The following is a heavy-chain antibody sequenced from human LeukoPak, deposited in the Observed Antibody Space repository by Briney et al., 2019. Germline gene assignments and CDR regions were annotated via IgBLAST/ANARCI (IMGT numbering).Heavy chain of an antibody. V-gene: IGHV4-34*01. CDR2: INHSGST. CDR1: GGSISSYY. CDR3: ARGLIVVVPAASYYYYGMDV. J-gene: IGHJ6*04. D-gene: IGHD2-2*01. Sequence: SETLSLTCTVSGGSISSYYWSWIRQPPGKGLEWIGEINHSGSTNYNPSLKSRVTISVDTSKNQFSLKLSSVTAADTAVYYCARGLIVVVPAASYYYYGMDVWGKGTTVTVSS.